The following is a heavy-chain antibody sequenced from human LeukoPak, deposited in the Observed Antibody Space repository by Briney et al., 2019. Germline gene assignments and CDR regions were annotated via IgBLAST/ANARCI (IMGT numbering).Heavy chain of an antibody. J-gene: IGHJ4*02. D-gene: IGHD5-18*01. CDR1: GFTFSTYE. CDR3: ARGYTYGLDF. CDR2: ISSSGSTI. Sequence: PGGSLRLSXAASGFTFSTYEMNWVRQAPGKGLEWVSYISSSGSTIYYADSVKGRFTISRHNAKNSLYLQMNSLRAEDTAIYYCARGYTYGLDFWGQGTLVTVSS. V-gene: IGHV3-48*03.